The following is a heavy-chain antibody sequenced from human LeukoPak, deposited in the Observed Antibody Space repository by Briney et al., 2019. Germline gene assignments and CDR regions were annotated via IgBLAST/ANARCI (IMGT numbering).Heavy chain of an antibody. J-gene: IGHJ4*02. D-gene: IGHD6-19*01. V-gene: IGHV1-46*01. CDR2: INPSGGST. CDR1: GYTFTSYY. Sequence: ASVKVSCKASGYTFTSYYMHWVRQAPGQGLEWMGIINPSGGSTSYAQKLQGGVTMTRDTSTSTVYMELSSLRSEDTAVYYYARGRRVYSSGWQFDYWGQGTLVTVSS. CDR3: ARGRRVYSSGWQFDY.